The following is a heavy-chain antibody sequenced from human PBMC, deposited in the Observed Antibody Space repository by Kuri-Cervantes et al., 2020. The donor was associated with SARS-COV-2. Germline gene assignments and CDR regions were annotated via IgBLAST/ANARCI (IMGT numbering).Heavy chain of an antibody. D-gene: IGHD6-13*01. CDR3: AKVSVYSSSWEAGGYDY. J-gene: IGHJ4*02. CDR2: ISGSGRST. Sequence: GESLKIPCAASGLNSSSYALSRVRQAPGKGLEGVPAISGSGRSTYYADPVKGRFTLSRDNSKNTLYLQMKSLRAEDTAVYYCAKVSVYSSSWEAGGYDYWGQGTLVTVSS. CDR1: GLNSSSYA. V-gene: IGHV3-23*01.